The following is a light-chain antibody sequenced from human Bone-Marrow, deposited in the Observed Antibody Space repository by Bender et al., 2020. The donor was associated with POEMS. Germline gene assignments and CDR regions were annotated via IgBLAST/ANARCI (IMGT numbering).Light chain of an antibody. Sequence: QSVLTQPPSVSGTPGQRVTISCSGSGSNIGGYPVNWYQQLPGTAPRLLIYTNNERPSGVPDRFSGSKSGNMASLTISGLQAEDEADYFCSSYTGTSTYVFGTGTKVTVL. CDR2: TNN. V-gene: IGLV1-44*01. CDR3: SSYTGTSTYV. J-gene: IGLJ1*01. CDR1: GSNIGGYP.